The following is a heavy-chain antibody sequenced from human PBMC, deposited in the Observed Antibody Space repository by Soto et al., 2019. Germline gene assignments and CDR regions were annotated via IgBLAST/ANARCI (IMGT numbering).Heavy chain of an antibody. CDR3: AAYGSGTVNY. CDR2: ICLDGIST. CDR1: GFPFKDYT. D-gene: IGHD3-10*01. V-gene: IGHV3-43*01. Sequence: GSLRLSCAASGFPFKDYTMHWVRQAPGKGLHFVSFICLDGISTSYADSLKGRFTIFRDNSENSLYLQMTSLRTEDTALYYCAAYGSGTVNYWGQGTVVTVSS. J-gene: IGHJ4*02.